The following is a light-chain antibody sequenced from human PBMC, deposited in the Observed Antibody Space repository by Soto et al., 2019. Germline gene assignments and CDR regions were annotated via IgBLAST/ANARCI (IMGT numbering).Light chain of an antibody. J-gene: IGLJ2*01. CDR3: ETWDINTHVV. CDR2: LEGSGSY. Sequence: QSVLTLSSSASASLGSSVELTCTLSSGHSTYIIAWHQQQPGKAPRYLMKLEGSGSYNKGSGVPDRFSGSSSGADRYLTISNLQFEDEADYYCETWDINTHVVFGGGTKLTVL. CDR1: SGHSTYI. V-gene: IGLV4-60*02.